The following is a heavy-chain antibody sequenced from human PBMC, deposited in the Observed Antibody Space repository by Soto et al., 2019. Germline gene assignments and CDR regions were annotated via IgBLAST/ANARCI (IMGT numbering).Heavy chain of an antibody. V-gene: IGHV1-8*01. J-gene: IGHJ5*02. D-gene: IGHD2-15*01. Sequence: AASVKVSCKASGYTFTSYDINWVRQATGQGLEWMGWMNPNSGNTGYAQKFQGRVTMTRNTSISTAYMELSSLRSEDTAVYYCARGRYCRGGSCYSRSYNWFDPWGQGTLVTVSS. CDR1: GYTFTSYD. CDR3: ARGRYCRGGSCYSRSYNWFDP. CDR2: MNPNSGNT.